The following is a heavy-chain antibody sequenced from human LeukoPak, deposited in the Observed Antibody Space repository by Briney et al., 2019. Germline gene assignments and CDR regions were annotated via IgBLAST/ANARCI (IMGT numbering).Heavy chain of an antibody. CDR2: IKPDGSEK. V-gene: IGHV3-7*01. Sequence: QPGGSLRLSCAASGFSFNTYWMSWVRQAPGKGLEWVANIKPDGSEKYYVDSVRGRFTISRDNAKNSLYLQMNSLRAEGTAVYYCVREYFYNSSGHGSFRYWGQGTLVTVSS. CDR3: VREYFYNSSGHGSFRY. J-gene: IGHJ4*02. CDR1: GFSFNTYW. D-gene: IGHD3-22*01.